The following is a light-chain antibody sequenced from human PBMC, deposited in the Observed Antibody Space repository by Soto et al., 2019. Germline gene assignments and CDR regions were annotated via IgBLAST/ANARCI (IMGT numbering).Light chain of an antibody. CDR2: KAS. CDR3: QQYKTYPGT. J-gene: IGKJ1*01. V-gene: IGKV1-5*03. CDR1: ETISTW. Sequence: DIQMTQSPSTLSASVGDRVTITCRASETISTWLAWYQQKPGKAPNLLIYKASTLGSGVPSRFIGSGSGTEFTLTIRGLQADDFATYYCQQYKTYPGTFGPGTKVDIK.